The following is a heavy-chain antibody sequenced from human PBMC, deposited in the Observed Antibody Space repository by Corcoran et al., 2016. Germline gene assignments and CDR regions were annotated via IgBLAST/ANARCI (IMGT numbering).Heavy chain of an antibody. J-gene: IGHJ3*02. CDR1: GFSLSTSGMC. Sequence: QVTLRESGPALVKPTQTLTLTCTFSGFSLSTSGMCVSWIRQPPGKALEWLALIDWDDDKYYSTSLKTRLTISKDTSKNQVVLTMTNMDPVETATYYCARGGYYYDSSGYPVDAFDIWGQGTMVTVSS. CDR2: IDWDDDK. D-gene: IGHD3-22*01. V-gene: IGHV2-70*01. CDR3: ARGGYYYDSSGYPVDAFDI.